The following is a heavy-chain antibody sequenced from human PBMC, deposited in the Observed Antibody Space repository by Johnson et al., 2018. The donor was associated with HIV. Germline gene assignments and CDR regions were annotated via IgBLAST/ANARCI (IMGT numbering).Heavy chain of an antibody. V-gene: IGHV3-30*04. CDR2: ISYDGSNK. CDR1: GFTFSSYA. CDR3: TTTLIAARDAFDI. J-gene: IGHJ3*02. D-gene: IGHD6-6*01. Sequence: VQLVESGGGVVQPGRSLRLSCAASGFTFSSYAMHWVRQAPGKGLEWVAVISYDGSNKYYADSVKGRFTISRDNSKNTLYLQMNSLKTEDTAVYYCTTTLIAARDAFDIWGQGTMVTVSS.